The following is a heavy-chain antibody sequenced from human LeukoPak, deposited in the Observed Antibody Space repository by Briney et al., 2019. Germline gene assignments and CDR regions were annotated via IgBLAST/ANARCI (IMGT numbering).Heavy chain of an antibody. V-gene: IGHV3-30-3*01. Sequence: GRSLRLSCAASGFTFSSYAMHWVRQAPGKGLEWVAVISYDGSNKYYADSVKGRFTISRDNSKNTLYLQMNSLRAEDTAVYYCARDQTPFIAAAGTQDYWGQGTLVTVSS. CDR1: GFTFSSYA. D-gene: IGHD6-13*01. CDR2: ISYDGSNK. J-gene: IGHJ4*02. CDR3: ARDQTPFIAAAGTQDY.